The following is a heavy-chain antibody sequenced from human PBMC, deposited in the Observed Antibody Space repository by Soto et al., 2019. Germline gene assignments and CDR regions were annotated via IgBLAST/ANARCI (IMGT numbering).Heavy chain of an antibody. Sequence: QLQLQESGPGLVKPSETLSLTCTVSGGSISSSSYYWGWIRQPPGKGLEWIGSIHHSGSTYYNPPRRRRVTISVATSKNQFSLTLSSVTPADTAVYYWARRASSPHYRYRGQGPLVTVSS. CDR1: GGSISSSSYY. CDR3: ARRASSPHYRY. V-gene: IGHV4-39*01. J-gene: IGHJ4*02. D-gene: IGHD2-15*01. CDR2: IHHSGST.